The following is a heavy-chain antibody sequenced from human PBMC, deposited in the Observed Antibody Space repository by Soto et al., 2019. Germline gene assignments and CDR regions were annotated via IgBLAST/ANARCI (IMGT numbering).Heavy chain of an antibody. CDR2: IDPDSNT. V-gene: IGHV5-51*01. CDR1: GYSFTSYW. Sequence: GESLKISCKGSGYSFTSYWIGWVRQMPGKGLEWMGIIDPDSNTRYSPSFQGRFTISRDKSNNTLYLQMRRVRAEDTAVYFCVRHRHPRGTVGATSPLDPWGQGTQVTVSS. CDR3: VRHRHPRGTVGATSPLDP. D-gene: IGHD1-26*01. J-gene: IGHJ5*02.